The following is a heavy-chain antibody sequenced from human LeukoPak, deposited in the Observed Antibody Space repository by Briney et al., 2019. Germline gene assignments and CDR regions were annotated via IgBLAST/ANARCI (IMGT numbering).Heavy chain of an antibody. CDR3: ARVHSSSSGFLVPLDY. Sequence: GGSLRLSCAASGFTFSIYSMNWVRQAPGKGLEWVSSISSSSSYIYYVDSVKGRFTISRDNAKNSLYLQMNSLRAEDTAVYYCARVHSSSSGFLVPLDYWGQGTLVTVSS. J-gene: IGHJ4*02. D-gene: IGHD6-19*01. CDR2: ISSSSSYI. CDR1: GFTFSIYS. V-gene: IGHV3-21*01.